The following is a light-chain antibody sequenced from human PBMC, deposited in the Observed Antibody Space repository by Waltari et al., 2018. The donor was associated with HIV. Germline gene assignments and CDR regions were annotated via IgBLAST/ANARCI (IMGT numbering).Light chain of an antibody. CDR1: RSYVGGYNH. CDR3: SSYTSSSTLVV. CDR2: EVS. V-gene: IGLV2-14*01. Sequence: QSALTQPASVSGSPGQSIPIPCTGPRSYVGGYNHVPCYQQHPGKAPKLMIYEVSNRPSGVSNRFSGSKSGNTASLTISGLQAEDEADYYCSSYTSSSTLVVFGGGTKLTVL. J-gene: IGLJ2*01.